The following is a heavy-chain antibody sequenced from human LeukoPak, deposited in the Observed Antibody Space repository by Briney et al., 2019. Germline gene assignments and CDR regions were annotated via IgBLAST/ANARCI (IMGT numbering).Heavy chain of an antibody. D-gene: IGHD5-18*01. CDR2: FKSKTDGGTI. CDR1: GFTFNNAW. Sequence: GGSLRLSCAASGFTFNNAWMNWVRQAPGKGLEWVGRFKSKTDGGTIDYAAPVKGRFTISRDDSKNTLYLQMNSLKTEDTAVYYCTTGGYRYGDDYWGQGTLVTVSS. J-gene: IGHJ4*02. CDR3: TTGGYRYGDDY. V-gene: IGHV3-15*07.